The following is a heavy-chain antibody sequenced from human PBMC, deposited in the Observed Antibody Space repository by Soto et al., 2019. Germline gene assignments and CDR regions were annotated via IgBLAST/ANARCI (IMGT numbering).Heavy chain of an antibody. J-gene: IGHJ4*02. CDR2: IYHSGST. D-gene: IGHD3-3*01. Sequence: QVQLQESGPGLVKPSGTLSLTCAVSGGSISSSNWWSWVRQPPGKGLEWIGEIYHSGSTNYNPSLKSRVTISVDQSKNQFSLKLSSVTAADTAVYYCARAYQTVDFWSGYYIGYFDYWGQGTLGTVSS. CDR1: GGSISSSNW. CDR3: ARAYQTVDFWSGYYIGYFDY. V-gene: IGHV4-4*02.